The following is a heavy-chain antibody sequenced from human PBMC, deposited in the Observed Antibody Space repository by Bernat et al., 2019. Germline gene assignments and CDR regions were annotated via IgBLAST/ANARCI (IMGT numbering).Heavy chain of an antibody. Sequence: SCYTFTSYGISCVRQAPGQGLEWMGWISAYNGNTNYAQKLQGRVTRTTDTSTSTAYMELSSLISDDTAVYYCACLGDSSGEYGMDVWGQGTTV. V-gene: IGHV1-18*01. D-gene: IGHD3-22*01. J-gene: IGHJ6*02. CDR1: CYTFTSYG. CDR2: ISAYNGNT. CDR3: ACLGDSSGEYGMDV.